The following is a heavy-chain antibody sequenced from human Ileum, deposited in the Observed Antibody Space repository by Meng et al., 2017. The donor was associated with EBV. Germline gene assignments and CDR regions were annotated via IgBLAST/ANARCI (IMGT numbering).Heavy chain of an antibody. V-gene: IGHV3-23*01. CDR1: GFTFSTSV. J-gene: IGHJ4*02. D-gene: IGHD1-7*01. CDR2: SRGSDGVT. CDR3: AKLAVRGNYHGADY. Sequence: EXQLLEXXXDLVQRGXSLRLSXAASGFTFSTSVMYWVRQAPGKGLEWVSASRGSDGVTTYADSVEGRFSISRDNSMNTLYLQMSSLRVEDTAVYYCAKLAVRGNYHGADYWGQGTLVTVSS.